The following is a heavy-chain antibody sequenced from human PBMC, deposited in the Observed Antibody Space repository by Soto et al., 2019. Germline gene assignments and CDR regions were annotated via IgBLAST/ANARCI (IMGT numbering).Heavy chain of an antibody. CDR2: IYYRGST. D-gene: IGHD6-19*01. J-gene: IGHJ5*02. CDR3: ATGLGLNPRRNWFDP. CDR1: GGSISSGGYY. V-gene: IGHV4-31*03. Sequence: QVQLQESGPGLVKPSQTLSLTCTVSGGSISSGGYYWSWIRQHPGKGLEWIGYIYYRGSTYYNPSLKSRVTISVDTSKNPFSLKLSSVTAADTAVYYCATGLGLNPRRNWFDPWGQGTLVTVSS.